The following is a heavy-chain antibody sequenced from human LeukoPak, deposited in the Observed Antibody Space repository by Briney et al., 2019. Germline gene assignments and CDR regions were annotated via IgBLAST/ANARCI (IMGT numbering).Heavy chain of an antibody. V-gene: IGHV1-46*01. CDR2: INPSGGST. CDR3: AREGGGDGYNYLDFDY. Sequence: ASVKVSCKASGYTFTSYYMHWVRQAPGQGLEWMGIINPSGGSTSYAQKFQGRVTMTRDTSTSTVYMELSSLRSEDTAVCYCAREGGGDGYNYLDFDYWGQGTLVTVSS. D-gene: IGHD5-24*01. J-gene: IGHJ4*02. CDR1: GYTFTSYY.